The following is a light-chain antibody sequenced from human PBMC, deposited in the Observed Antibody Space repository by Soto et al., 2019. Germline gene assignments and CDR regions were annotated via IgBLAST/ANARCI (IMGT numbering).Light chain of an antibody. CDR2: EVS. Sequence: QTGLTHPPAASGTPGQRVTVSCSGIRSNIASNTVSWYQQHPGKAPKLMIYEVSNRPSGVSNSFSGSKSGNTASLTISWLQAEDEADYYCSSYTSSSSYVFATETKVTVL. V-gene: IGLV2-14*01. J-gene: IGLJ1*01. CDR3: SSYTSSSSYV. CDR1: RSNIASNT.